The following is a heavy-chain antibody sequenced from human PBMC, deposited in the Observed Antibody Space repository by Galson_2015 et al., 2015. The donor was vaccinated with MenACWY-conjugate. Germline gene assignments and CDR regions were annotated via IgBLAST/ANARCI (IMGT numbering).Heavy chain of an antibody. Sequence: SLRLSCAASGFTFSAYYMSWFRHTPGKGLEWVSYISSNNRETNYAESVRGRFTISRDNAKNLLYLQMNSLRAEDTAVYYCARGGVTILGVVLYGMDAWGQGTTVTVSS. D-gene: IGHD3-3*01. CDR2: ISSNNRET. CDR3: ARGGVTILGVVLYGMDA. J-gene: IGHJ6*02. CDR1: GFTFSAYY. V-gene: IGHV3-11*06.